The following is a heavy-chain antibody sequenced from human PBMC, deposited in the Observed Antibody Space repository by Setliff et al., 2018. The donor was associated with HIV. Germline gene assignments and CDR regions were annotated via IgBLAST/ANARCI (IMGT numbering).Heavy chain of an antibody. V-gene: IGHV1-2*06. D-gene: IGHD1-26*01. CDR2: INPNSGGT. CDR3: AGGTRVGANDAFDI. J-gene: IGHJ3*02. Sequence: ASVKVSCKASGYTFTGYYMHWVRQAPGQGLEWMGRINPNSGGTNYAQKCQGRVTMTRDTSISKAYMELSRLRSDDTAVYYCAGGTRVGANDAFDIWGQGTMVTVSS. CDR1: GYTFTGYY.